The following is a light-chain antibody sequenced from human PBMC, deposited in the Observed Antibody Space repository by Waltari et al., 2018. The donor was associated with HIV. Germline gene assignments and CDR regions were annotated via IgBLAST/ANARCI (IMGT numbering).Light chain of an antibody. J-gene: IGKJ3*01. CDR1: QAVANK. CDR3: QQSSSFPLT. V-gene: IGKV1-39*01. CDR2: DAS. Sequence: DIQMTQSPSSLSASVGDRVSITCRASQAVANKVNWFQQKPGKAPKVLIYDASRLPNGVASRFIGSGSGTDFTLTINGVQPDDFASYFCQQSSSFPLTFGPGTKVDVK.